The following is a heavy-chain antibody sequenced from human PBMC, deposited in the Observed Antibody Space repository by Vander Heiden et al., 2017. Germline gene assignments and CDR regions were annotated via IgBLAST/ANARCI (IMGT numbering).Heavy chain of an antibody. CDR3: WVTMIVVSHYGMDV. D-gene: IGHD3-22*01. Sequence: EVQLVESGGGLVQPGRSLRLSCTASGFTFGDYAMSWFRQAPGKGLEWVGFIRSKAYGGTTEYAASVKGRFTISRDDSKSIAYLQMNSLKTEDTAVYYCWVTMIVVSHYGMDVWGQGTTVTVSS. CDR2: IRSKAYGGTT. CDR1: GFTFGDYA. J-gene: IGHJ6*02. V-gene: IGHV3-49*03.